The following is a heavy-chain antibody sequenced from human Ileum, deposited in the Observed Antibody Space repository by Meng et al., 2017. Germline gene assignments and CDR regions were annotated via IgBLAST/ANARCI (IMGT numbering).Heavy chain of an antibody. Sequence: ASVKVSCKVSGYTLTELSMHWVRQAPGQGLEWMGGFDPEDGVTIYAQTFQGRVTMTEDTSIDTAYMELSSLRSEDTAVYFCAAGDGLVGAHPGDYWGQGTLVTVSS. CDR1: GYTLTELS. CDR2: FDPEDGVT. J-gene: IGHJ4*02. V-gene: IGHV1-24*01. CDR3: AAGDGLVGAHPGDY. D-gene: IGHD1-26*01.